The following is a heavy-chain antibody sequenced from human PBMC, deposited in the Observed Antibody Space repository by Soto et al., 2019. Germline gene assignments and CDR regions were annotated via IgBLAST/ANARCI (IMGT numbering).Heavy chain of an antibody. V-gene: IGHV1-18*01. D-gene: IGHD3-3*01. J-gene: IGHJ4*02. CDR2: SSAYNGNT. CDR1: GYTCTSYG. Sequence: QVQLVQSGAEVKKPGASVKVSCKASGYTCTSYGISWVRQAPGQGLEWMGWSSAYNGNTNYAQKLQGRVTMTTDTSTSTAYMELRSLRSDDTAVYYCARAERPETYDFWSGYHPLDYWGQGTLVTVSS. CDR3: ARAERPETYDFWSGYHPLDY.